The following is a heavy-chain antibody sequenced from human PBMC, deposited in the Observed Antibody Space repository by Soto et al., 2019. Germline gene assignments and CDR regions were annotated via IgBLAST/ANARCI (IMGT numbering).Heavy chain of an antibody. D-gene: IGHD3-9*01. J-gene: IGHJ4*02. CDR3: AKDELVPPRYDILTGYSGGYPDNY. V-gene: IGHV3-23*01. CDR2: ISGSGGST. Sequence: LRLSCAASGFTFSSYAMSWVRQAPGKGLEWVSAISGSGGSTYYADSVKGWFTISRDNSKNTLYLQMNSLRAEDTAVYYCAKDELVPPRYDILTGYSGGYPDNYWGQGTLVTVSS. CDR1: GFTFSSYA.